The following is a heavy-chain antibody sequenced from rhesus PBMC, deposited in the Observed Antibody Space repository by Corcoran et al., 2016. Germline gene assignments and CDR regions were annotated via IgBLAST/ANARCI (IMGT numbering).Heavy chain of an antibody. CDR1: GYTFTDYS. V-gene: IGHV1S2*01. Sequence: QVQLVQSGAEVKKPGSSVKVSCKASGYTFTDYSMHWVRQAPRQGLEWMGWINPYNGNTKDAQKFQGRVTMTNDTSTSTAYMALSSLRSEDTAVYYCARDSPYRDTYFDLWGPGTPITISA. J-gene: IGHJ2*01. CDR3: ARDSPYRDTYFDL. CDR2: INPYNGNT. D-gene: IGHD4-23*01.